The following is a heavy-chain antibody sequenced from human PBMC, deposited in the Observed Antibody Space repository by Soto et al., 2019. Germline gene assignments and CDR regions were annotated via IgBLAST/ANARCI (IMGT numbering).Heavy chain of an antibody. CDR1: GFTFSSSA. CDR3: AKEVYYDFWSGYFDY. V-gene: IGHV3-23*01. CDR2: ISGSGGST. J-gene: IGHJ4*02. D-gene: IGHD3-3*01. Sequence: GGSLRLSCAASGFTFSSSAMTWVRQAPGKELEWVSAISGSGGSTFYADSVKGRFTISRDNSKNTLYLQMNSLRAEDTAVYYCAKEVYYDFWSGYFDYWGQGTLVTVSS.